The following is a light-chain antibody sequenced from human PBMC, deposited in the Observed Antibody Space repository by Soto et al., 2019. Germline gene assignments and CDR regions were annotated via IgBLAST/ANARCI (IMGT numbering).Light chain of an antibody. CDR1: QGISNY. V-gene: IGKV1-27*01. CDR3: QQRHMWPIT. Sequence: DIQMTQSPSSLSASLGDRATITCRANQGISNYLAWYQQKPGKVPKLLIYAASTLQSGVPSRFSGSGSGTHFTLTISSLEPEDSAVYYCQQRHMWPITFGQGTKVDIK. CDR2: AAS. J-gene: IGKJ1*01.